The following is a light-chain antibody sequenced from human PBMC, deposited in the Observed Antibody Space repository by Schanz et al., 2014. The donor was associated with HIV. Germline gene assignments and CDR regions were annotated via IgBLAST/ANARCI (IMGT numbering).Light chain of an antibody. CDR3: QQYNSYPLT. CDR1: ESIYKW. CDR2: NAS. J-gene: IGKJ4*01. Sequence: DMQMTQSPSSLSAFVGDRVTITCRASESIYKWLAWYQQKPGKAPKLLMYNASSLESGVPSRFSGGGSGTEFMLFISSLQPDDFATYYCQQYNSYPLTFGGGTKVEVK. V-gene: IGKV1-5*03.